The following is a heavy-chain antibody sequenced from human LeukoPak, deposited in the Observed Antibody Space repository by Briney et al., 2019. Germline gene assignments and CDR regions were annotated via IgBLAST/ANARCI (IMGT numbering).Heavy chain of an antibody. V-gene: IGHV1-46*01. Sequence: ASVKVSCKASGYTCTSYYMHWVRKAPGQGLEWMGIINPSGGSTSYAQKFQDRVTMTRDTSTSTVYMELRSLRSDDTAVYYCARTQDGYFQHWGQGTLVTVSS. CDR2: INPSGGST. J-gene: IGHJ1*01. CDR1: GYTCTSYY. CDR3: ARTQDGYFQH.